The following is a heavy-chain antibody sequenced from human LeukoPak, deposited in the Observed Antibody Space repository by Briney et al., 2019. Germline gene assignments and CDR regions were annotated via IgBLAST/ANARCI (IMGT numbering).Heavy chain of an antibody. CDR2: IIPIFGTA. J-gene: IGHJ4*02. CDR3: ARAMYYYDSSGYYYFDY. Sequence: SVKVSCKASGGTFSSYAISWVRQAPGQGREWMGRIIPIFGTANYAQKFQGRVTITTDESTSTAYMELSSLRSEDTAVYYCARAMYYYDSSGYYYFDYWGQGTLVTVSS. V-gene: IGHV1-69*05. CDR1: GGTFSSYA. D-gene: IGHD3-22*01.